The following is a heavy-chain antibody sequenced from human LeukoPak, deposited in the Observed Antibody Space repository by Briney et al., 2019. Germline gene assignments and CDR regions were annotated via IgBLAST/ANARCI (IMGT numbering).Heavy chain of an antibody. D-gene: IGHD3-22*01. V-gene: IGHV1-18*01. CDR2: ISAYNGNT. J-gene: IGHJ4*02. CDR1: GYTFTSYG. Sequence: ASVKVSCKASGYTFTSYGISWVRQAPGQGLEWMGWISAYNGNTNYAQKLQGRVTMTTDTSTSTAYMELSSLRSEDTAVYYCARVGRGYDTIGFDYWGQGTLVTVSS. CDR3: ARVGRGYDTIGFDY.